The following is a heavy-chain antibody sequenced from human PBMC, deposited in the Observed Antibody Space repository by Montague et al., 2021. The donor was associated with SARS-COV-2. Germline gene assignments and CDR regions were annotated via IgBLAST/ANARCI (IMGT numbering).Heavy chain of an antibody. D-gene: IGHD2-8*01. CDR2: IYYSGTT. CDR3: ARVLYGLPVPLDGMDI. J-gene: IGHJ3*02. V-gene: IGHV4-39*07. CDR1: GGSISSSSNY. Sequence: SESLSLTYTVSGGSISSSSNYWGWIRQPPGKGLEWIGCIYYSGTTYYNPSPKSRVTISVDTSKNQFSLKLSSVTAADTAVYYCARVLYGLPVPLDGMDIWGQGTMVSVSS.